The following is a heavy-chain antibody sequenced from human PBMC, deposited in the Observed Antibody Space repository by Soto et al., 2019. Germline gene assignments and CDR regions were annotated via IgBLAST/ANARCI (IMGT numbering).Heavy chain of an antibody. D-gene: IGHD1-1*01. CDR1: GGTFSSYA. V-gene: IGHV1-69*12. CDR3: ARDRGNWNVVGLFDY. Sequence: QVQLVQSGAEVKKPGSSVKVSCKASGGTFSSYAISWVRQAPGQGLEWMGGIIPIFGTANYAQKFQGRVTITADESTRKAYMELSSLRSEDTAVYYCARDRGNWNVVGLFDYGGQGTLVTVSS. CDR2: IIPIFGTA. J-gene: IGHJ4*02.